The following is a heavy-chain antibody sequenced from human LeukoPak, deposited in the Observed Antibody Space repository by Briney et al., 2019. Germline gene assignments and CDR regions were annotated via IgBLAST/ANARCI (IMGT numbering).Heavy chain of an antibody. CDR2: INPNSGGT. CDR3: ARDESYYYDSSGYHFDY. D-gene: IGHD3-22*01. Sequence: ASVTVSCKASGYTFTGYYMHWVRQAPGQGLEWMGWINPNSGGTNYAQKFQGRVTMTRDTSISTAYMELSRLRSDDTAVYYCARDESYYYDSSGYHFDYWGQGTLVTVSS. CDR1: GYTFTGYY. J-gene: IGHJ4*02. V-gene: IGHV1-2*02.